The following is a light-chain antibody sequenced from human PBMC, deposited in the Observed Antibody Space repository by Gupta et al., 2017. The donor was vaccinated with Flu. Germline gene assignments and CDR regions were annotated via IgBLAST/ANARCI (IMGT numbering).Light chain of an antibody. V-gene: IGKV1-5*03. Sequence: DIQMTQSPATLSASVGDRVTITCRASQSISSWLAWYQQKPGKAPKLLIYKASSLESGIPSRFSGSGSATEFTLTISSLQPDDFATYYCQQCNSYSLTFGQGTKVEIK. CDR2: KAS. CDR3: QQCNSYSLT. J-gene: IGKJ1*01. CDR1: QSISSW.